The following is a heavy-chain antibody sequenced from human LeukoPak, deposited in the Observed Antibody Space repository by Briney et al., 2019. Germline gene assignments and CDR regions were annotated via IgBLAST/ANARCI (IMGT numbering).Heavy chain of an antibody. CDR1: GYTFTGYY. D-gene: IGHD2-15*01. J-gene: IGHJ3*02. CDR3: AIPLQGSVFYAFDI. CDR2: INPNSGGT. V-gene: IGHV1-2*02. Sequence: ASVKVSCKASGYTFTGYYMHWVRQAPGQGLEWMGWINPNSGGTNYAQKFQGRVTMTRDTSISTAYMELSRLRSDDTAVYYCAIPLQGSVFYAFDIWGQGTMVTVSS.